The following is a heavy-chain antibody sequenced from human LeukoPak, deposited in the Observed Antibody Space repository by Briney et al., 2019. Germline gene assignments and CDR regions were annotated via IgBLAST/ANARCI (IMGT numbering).Heavy chain of an antibody. Sequence: GGSLRLSCAAFGFTFSSYGMHWVRQAPGKGLEWVAVISYDGPNKYYADSVKGRFTISRDDSKSTLYLQMNSLRAEDTAVYYCAKDLGGGSGCYDLWGRGTLVTVSS. D-gene: IGHD6-19*01. V-gene: IGHV3-30*18. J-gene: IGHJ2*01. CDR3: AKDLGGGSGCYDL. CDR1: GFTFSSYG. CDR2: ISYDGPNK.